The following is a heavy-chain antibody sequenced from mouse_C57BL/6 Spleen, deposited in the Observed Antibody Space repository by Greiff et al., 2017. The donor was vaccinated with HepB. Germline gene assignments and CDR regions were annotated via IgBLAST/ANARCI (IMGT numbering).Heavy chain of an antibody. CDR2: IYPRDGST. D-gene: IGHD2-5*01. CDR3: AKEAYYSNYDAMDY. J-gene: IGHJ4*01. CDR1: GYTFTDHT. V-gene: IGHV1-78*01. Sequence: QVQLQQSDAELVKPGASVKISCKVSGYTFTDHTIHWMKQRPEQGLEWIGYIYPRDGSTKYNEKFKGKATLTADKSSSTAYMQLNSLTSEDSAVDFCAKEAYYSNYDAMDYWGQGTTVTVSS.